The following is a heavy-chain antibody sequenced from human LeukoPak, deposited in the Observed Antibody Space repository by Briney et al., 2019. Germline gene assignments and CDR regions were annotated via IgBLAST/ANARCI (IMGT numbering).Heavy chain of an antibody. CDR2: ITGNGFET. J-gene: IGHJ4*02. Sequence: GGSLRLSCAASGFTFDSHAMAWVRQAPGAGLEWVSGITGNGFETFYADPVRGRFTISRDNSKNTLYLQMNSLRAEDTALYYCAREGLERIFHFDYWGQGTLVTVSS. CDR1: GFTFDSHA. CDR3: AREGLERIFHFDY. V-gene: IGHV3-23*01. D-gene: IGHD1-1*01.